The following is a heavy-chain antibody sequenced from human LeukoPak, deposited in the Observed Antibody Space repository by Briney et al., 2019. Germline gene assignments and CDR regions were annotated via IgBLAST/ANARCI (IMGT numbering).Heavy chain of an antibody. CDR2: MNPNSGNT. Sequence: ASVKVSCKASGYTFTSYDINWVRQATGQGLEWMGWMNPNSGNTGYAQKFQGRVTMTRNTSISTAYMELSSLRSEDTAVYYCARSPDYDFWSGYYTPYYYYYMDVWGKGTTVTVSS. J-gene: IGHJ6*03. V-gene: IGHV1-8*01. D-gene: IGHD3-3*01. CDR1: GYTFTSYD. CDR3: ARSPDYDFWSGYYTPYYYYYMDV.